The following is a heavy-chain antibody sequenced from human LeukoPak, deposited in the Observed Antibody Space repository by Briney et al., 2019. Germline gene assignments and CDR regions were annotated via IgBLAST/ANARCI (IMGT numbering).Heavy chain of an antibody. J-gene: IGHJ5*02. CDR2: INPNSGGT. CDR3: ARDYATDCSSTSCYLGWFDP. D-gene: IGHD2-2*01. Sequence: VASVKVSCKASGYTFTGYYMHWVRQAPGQGLEWMGWINPNSGGTNYAQKFQGRVTMTRDTSISTAYMELSRLRSDDTAVYCCARDYATDCSSTSCYLGWFDPWGQGTLVTVSS. CDR1: GYTFTGYY. V-gene: IGHV1-2*02.